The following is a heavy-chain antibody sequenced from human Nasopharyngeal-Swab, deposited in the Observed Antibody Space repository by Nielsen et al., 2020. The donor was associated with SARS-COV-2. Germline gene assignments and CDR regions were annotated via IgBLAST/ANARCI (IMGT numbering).Heavy chain of an antibody. J-gene: IGHJ4*02. V-gene: IGHV3-33*01. Sequence: GGSLRLSCAASGFTFSSYGMHWVRQAPGKGLEWVAVIWYDGSNKYYADSVKGRFIISRDNTKNSLYLQMNTLRPEDTAVYYCSRDDDYGDYWGQGTLVTVSS. CDR1: GFTFSSYG. CDR2: IWYDGSNK. CDR3: SRDDDYGDY.